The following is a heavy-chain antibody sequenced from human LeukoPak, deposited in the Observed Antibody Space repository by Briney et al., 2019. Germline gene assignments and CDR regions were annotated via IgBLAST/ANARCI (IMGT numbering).Heavy chain of an antibody. CDR1: GFAFGSYA. J-gene: IGHJ2*01. Sequence: GGSLRLSCAASGFAFGSYAMSWVRQAPGKGLEWVSSISGGGDITFYADSVKGRFTISRDNAKNSLYLQMNSLRAEDTAFYYCAKDVQSVTCWYFDLWGRGTLVTVSS. V-gene: IGHV3-23*01. D-gene: IGHD4-17*01. CDR2: ISGGGDIT. CDR3: AKDVQSVTCWYFDL.